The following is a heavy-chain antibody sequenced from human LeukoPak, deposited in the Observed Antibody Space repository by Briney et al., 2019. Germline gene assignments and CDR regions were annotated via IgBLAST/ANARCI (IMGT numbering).Heavy chain of an antibody. CDR2: ISSSSSYI. CDR3: AKAAYCGGDCYSDVDY. CDR1: GFTFSSYS. Sequence: PGGSLRLSCAASGFTFSSYSMNWVRQAPGKGLEWVSSISSSSSYIYYADSVKGRFTISRDNSKNTLYLQMNSLRAEDTAVYYCAKAAYCGGDCYSDVDYWGQGTLVTVSS. J-gene: IGHJ4*02. D-gene: IGHD2-21*02. V-gene: IGHV3-21*04.